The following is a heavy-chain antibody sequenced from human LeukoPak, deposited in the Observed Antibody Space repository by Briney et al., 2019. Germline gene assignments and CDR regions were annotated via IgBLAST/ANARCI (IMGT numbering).Heavy chain of an antibody. CDR1: GGSISRNY. D-gene: IGHD6-19*01. CDR2: IYYSGST. J-gene: IGHJ4*02. Sequence: SETLSLTCTVSGGSISRNYWSWIRQPPGKGLEWIGYIYYSGSTKYNPSLKSRVTLSVDTSKNQFSLKLSSVTAADTAVYYCAREWYSSGWYSSFDYWGQGTLVTVSS. CDR3: AREWYSSGWYSSFDY. V-gene: IGHV4-59*12.